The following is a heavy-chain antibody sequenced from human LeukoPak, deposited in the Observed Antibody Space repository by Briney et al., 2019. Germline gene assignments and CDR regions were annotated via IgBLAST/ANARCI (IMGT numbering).Heavy chain of an antibody. CDR1: GGTFSSYA. V-gene: IGHV1-69*05. CDR3: ASSGSYGVWYFDY. J-gene: IGHJ4*02. Sequence: SVKVSCKASGGTFSSYAISWVRQAPGQGLEWMGGIIPIFGTANYAQKFQGRVTITTDESTSTAYTELSSLRSEDTAVYYCASSGSYGVWYFDYWGQGTLVTVSS. CDR2: IIPIFGTA. D-gene: IGHD1-26*01.